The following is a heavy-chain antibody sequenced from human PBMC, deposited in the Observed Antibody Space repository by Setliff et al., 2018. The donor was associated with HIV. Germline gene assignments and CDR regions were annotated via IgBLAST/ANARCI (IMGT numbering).Heavy chain of an antibody. V-gene: IGHV4-39*01. Sequence: PSETLSLICTVSGGSISSTSYYWGWIRQPPGTGLEWIGSISSSGNTYYNPSLKSRVTTSVDTPKNQFSLKLNSVTAADTAVYYCAKTIGRYFDIFDNWGQGTLVTVS. D-gene: IGHD3-9*01. CDR1: GGSISSTSYY. CDR2: ISSSGNT. J-gene: IGHJ4*02. CDR3: AKTIGRYFDIFDN.